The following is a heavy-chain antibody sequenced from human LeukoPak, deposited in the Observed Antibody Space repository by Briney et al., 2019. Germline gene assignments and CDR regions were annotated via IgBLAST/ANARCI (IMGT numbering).Heavy chain of an antibody. V-gene: IGHV3-21*01. CDR3: ARQRRYFYYCDY. J-gene: IGHJ4*02. D-gene: IGHD3-9*01. Sequence: PGGSLRLSCAASGFTFSSYSMNWVRQAPGKGLEWVSSISSSSSYIYYADSVKGRFTISRDNAKNSLYLQMNSLRAEDTAVYYCARQRRYFYYCDYWGQGTLVTVSS. CDR2: ISSSSSYI. CDR1: GFTFSSYS.